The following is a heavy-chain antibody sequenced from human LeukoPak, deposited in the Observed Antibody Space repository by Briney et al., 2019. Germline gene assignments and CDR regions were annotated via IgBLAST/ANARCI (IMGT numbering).Heavy chain of an antibody. J-gene: IGHJ5*02. V-gene: IGHV4-34*01. D-gene: IGHD2-2*01. CDR3: ARAADFVGVLAATGGFDP. CDR1: GGSLSSYS. CDR2: INHSGT. Sequence: SETLSLTRAVLGGSLSSYSWSWIRQPPGKGLEWIGEINHSGTNYSPSLKSRVTMSVDTSKKQFSLKLTSVTAADTAVYYCARAADFVGVLAATGGFDPWGQGTLVTVSS.